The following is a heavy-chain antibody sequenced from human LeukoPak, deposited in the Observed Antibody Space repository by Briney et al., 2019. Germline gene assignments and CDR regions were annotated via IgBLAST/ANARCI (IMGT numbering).Heavy chain of an antibody. CDR3: ARGFVVVPAAQVSYYYYGMDV. V-gene: IGHV4-59*01. CDR1: GGSISSYY. D-gene: IGHD2-2*01. J-gene: IGHJ6*02. CDR2: IYYSGST. Sequence: PSETLPLTCTVSGGSISSYYWSWIRQPPGKGLEWIGYIYYSGSTNYNPSLKSRVTISVDTSKNQFSLKLSSVTAADTAVYYCARGFVVVPAAQVSYYYYGMDVWGQGTTVTVSS.